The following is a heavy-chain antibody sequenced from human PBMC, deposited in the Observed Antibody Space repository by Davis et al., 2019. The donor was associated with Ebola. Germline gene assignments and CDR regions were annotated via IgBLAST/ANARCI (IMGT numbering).Heavy chain of an antibody. J-gene: IGHJ4*02. CDR1: GYSFTKYD. CDR2: MNPNSGNT. Sequence: ASVLVSCNASGYSFTKYDITWVRQATGPGFEWMGWMNPNSGNTGYAQNFQGRVTMTRETSVSTAYLELSSLRSEDTAIYFCVRGEDYCTSASCYDYWGQGSLVTVSS. D-gene: IGHD2-2*01. CDR3: VRGEDYCTSASCYDY. V-gene: IGHV1-8*01.